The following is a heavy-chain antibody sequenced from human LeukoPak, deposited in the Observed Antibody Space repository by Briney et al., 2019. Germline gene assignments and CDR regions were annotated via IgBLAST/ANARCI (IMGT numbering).Heavy chain of an antibody. Sequence: ASVKVSCKASGYTYTSYAMNWVRQAPGQGLEWMGWINTNTGNPTYAQGFTGRFVFSLDTSVSTAYLQISSLKAEDTAVYYCERDAVFTAESEAFDIWGQGTMVTVSS. CDR2: INTNTGNP. D-gene: IGHD1-14*01. CDR1: GYTYTSYA. V-gene: IGHV7-4-1*02. CDR3: ERDAVFTAESEAFDI. J-gene: IGHJ3*02.